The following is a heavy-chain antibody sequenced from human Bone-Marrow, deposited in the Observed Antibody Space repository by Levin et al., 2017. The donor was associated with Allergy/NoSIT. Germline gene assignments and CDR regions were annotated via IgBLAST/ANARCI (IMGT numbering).Heavy chain of an antibody. CDR3: SFSRTVNYYFDY. CDR1: GFTFSSYT. Sequence: PGGSLRLSCAASGFTFSSYTMHWVRQAPWRGLEWVSYISTRSYDTIYYSDSVKGRFTISRDDAKNSLYLEMNSLRAEDTAVYYCSFSRTVNYYFDYWGQGTLVTVSS. V-gene: IGHV3-48*04. J-gene: IGHJ4*02. D-gene: IGHD3-3*02. CDR2: ISTRSYDTI.